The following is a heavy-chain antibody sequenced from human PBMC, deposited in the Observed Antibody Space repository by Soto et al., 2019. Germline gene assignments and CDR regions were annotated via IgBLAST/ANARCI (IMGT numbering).Heavy chain of an antibody. J-gene: IGHJ5*01. CDR2: IYCDDDK. D-gene: IGHD3-10*01. V-gene: IGHV2-5*02. CDR3: AHREFDGIREVIRWFDP. CDR1: GFSLTTTGVG. Sequence: QITLRESGPTLVKPTQTLTLTCTFSGFSLTTTGVGVGWFRQPPGRALEWLALIYCDDDKRYSPSLKNRLTITKDTSKNQVVLTMSNMDPVDPATFYCAHREFDGIREVIRWFDPWGQGILVTVSS.